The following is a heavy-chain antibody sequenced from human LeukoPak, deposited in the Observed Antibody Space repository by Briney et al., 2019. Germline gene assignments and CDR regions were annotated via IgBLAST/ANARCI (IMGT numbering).Heavy chain of an antibody. CDR3: ARRGQSCSGDECLQSHAFDI. D-gene: IGHD2-21*01. V-gene: IGHV5-51*01. Sequence: GKSLKISCKVSGYRFTSYWFGWVRQMPGKGLEWMGIIYPADSDTRYSPSFQGQVTMSVDKSISTAYLQWSSLRASDTAMYYCARRGQSCSGDECLQSHAFDIWGQGTMVTVSS. J-gene: IGHJ3*02. CDR2: IYPADSDT. CDR1: GYRFTSYW.